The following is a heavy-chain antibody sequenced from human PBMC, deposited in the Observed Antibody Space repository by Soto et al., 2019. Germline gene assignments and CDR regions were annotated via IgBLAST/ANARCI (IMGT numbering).Heavy chain of an antibody. V-gene: IGHV1-18*01. CDR3: ARVGDLLRFDY. D-gene: IGHD1-26*01. Sequence: ASVKVSCKASGGTFSSYAISWVRQAPGQGLEWMGWISAYNGNTNYAQKLQGRVTMTTDTSTSTAYMELRSLRSDDTAVYYCARVGDLLRFDYWGQGTLVTVSS. J-gene: IGHJ4*02. CDR2: ISAYNGNT. CDR1: GGTFSSYA.